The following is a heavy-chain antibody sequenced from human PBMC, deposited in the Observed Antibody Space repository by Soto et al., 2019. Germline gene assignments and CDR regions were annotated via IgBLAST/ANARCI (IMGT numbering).Heavy chain of an antibody. CDR3: AHRTTTVTWWFDP. J-gene: IGHJ5*02. Sequence: KESGPTLVTPTQTLTLTCPFSGFSLTTRGVGVGWIRQPPGKPLEWLALIYWDDDTRYSPSLKSRLAITKDTSKNQVVLTMSNIDPADTGTYFCAHRTTTVTWWFDPWGQGTLVTVSS. CDR1: GFSLTTRGVG. V-gene: IGHV2-5*02. CDR2: IYWDDDT. D-gene: IGHD4-17*01.